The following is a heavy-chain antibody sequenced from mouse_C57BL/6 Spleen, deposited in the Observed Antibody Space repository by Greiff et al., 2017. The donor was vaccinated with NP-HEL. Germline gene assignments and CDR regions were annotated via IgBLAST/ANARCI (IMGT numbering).Heavy chain of an antibody. Sequence: EVKLQESGAELVRPGASVKLSCTASGFNIKDDYMHWVKQRPEQGLEWIGWIDPENGDTEYASKFQGKATITADTSSNTAYLQLSSLTSEDTAVYYCTTNTPAYCSNDYWGQGTTLTVSS. J-gene: IGHJ2*01. CDR3: TTNTPAYCSNDY. V-gene: IGHV14-4*01. CDR1: GFNIKDDY. CDR2: IDPENGDT. D-gene: IGHD2-5*01.